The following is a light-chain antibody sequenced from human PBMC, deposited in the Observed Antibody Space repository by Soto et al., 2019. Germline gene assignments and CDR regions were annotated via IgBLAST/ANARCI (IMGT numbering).Light chain of an antibody. Sequence: DIQMTQSPSSVSSSVGDRFTITWRASQDISDWLDWYQQKPGKAPRLLTFAASNLHTEVPSTFSGSGYGTAFSLTINGLQREDFATYDCQQAKNFQLTIGG. V-gene: IGKV1-12*01. CDR3: QQAKNFQLT. CDR1: QDISDW. J-gene: IGKJ4*01. CDR2: AAS.